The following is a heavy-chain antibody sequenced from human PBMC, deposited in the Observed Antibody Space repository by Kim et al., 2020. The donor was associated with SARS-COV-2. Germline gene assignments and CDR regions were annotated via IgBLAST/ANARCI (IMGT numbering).Heavy chain of an antibody. CDR2: INTNTGNP. J-gene: IGHJ6*02. D-gene: IGHD6-13*01. Sequence: ASVKVSCKASGYTFTSYAMNWVRQAPGQGLEWMGWINTNTGNPTYAQGFTGRFVFSLDTSVSTAYLQISSQKAEDTAVYYCARDVAAGTLRYYYYYGMDVWGQGTTVTVSS. CDR1: GYTFTSYA. V-gene: IGHV7-4-1*02. CDR3: ARDVAAGTLRYYYYYGMDV.